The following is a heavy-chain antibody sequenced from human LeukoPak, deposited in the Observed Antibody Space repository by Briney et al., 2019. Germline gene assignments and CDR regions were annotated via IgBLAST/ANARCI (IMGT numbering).Heavy chain of an antibody. CDR3: TRSIAVVGTLGY. Sequence: GGSLRLSCTASGFPFSDYALNWVRQAPGKGLEWVGFIRSKAYGATTEYAASVKGRFTISRDDSKSIAYLQMDSLKTEDTAVYYCTRSIAVVGTLGYWGQGTLVTVSS. D-gene: IGHD6-19*01. CDR2: IRSKAYGATT. V-gene: IGHV3-49*04. CDR1: GFPFSDYA. J-gene: IGHJ4*02.